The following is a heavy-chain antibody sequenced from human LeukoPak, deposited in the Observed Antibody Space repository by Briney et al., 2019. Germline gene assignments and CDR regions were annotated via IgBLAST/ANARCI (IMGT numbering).Heavy chain of an antibody. CDR1: GGSITSGGFY. CDR3: ARAAGSAFDS. CDR2: IYHSGST. D-gene: IGHD3-10*01. J-gene: IGHJ4*02. Sequence: SQTLSLTCTVSGGSITSGGFYWSWIRQHPGKGLEWIGYIYHSGSTYCDPSLKSRLTISIDTSTNQFSLRLSSVTAADTAVYYCARAAGSAFDSWGQGTLVTVSS. V-gene: IGHV4-31*03.